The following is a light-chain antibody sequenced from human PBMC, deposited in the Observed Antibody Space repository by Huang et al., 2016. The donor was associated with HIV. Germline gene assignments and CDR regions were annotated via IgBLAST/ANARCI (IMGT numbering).Light chain of an antibody. J-gene: IGKJ4*01. Sequence: EIVLTQSPATLSLSPGERATLSCRASQSVSRFLAWYQQKAGQAPRLLIYDASNRAIDIPARFSGSGSGTEFTLTISCLEPEDFAVYYCQQRSSWPRVTFGGGTKVELK. CDR2: DAS. CDR1: QSVSRF. V-gene: IGKV3-11*01. CDR3: QQRSSWPRVT.